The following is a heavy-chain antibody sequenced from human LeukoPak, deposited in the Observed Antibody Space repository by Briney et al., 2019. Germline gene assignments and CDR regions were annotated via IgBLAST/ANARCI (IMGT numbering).Heavy chain of an antibody. CDR1: RFTFSNYW. CDR3: ARDRCSITSCFIDY. D-gene: IGHD2-2*01. J-gene: IGHJ4*02. CDR2: IKQDGSEK. V-gene: IGHV3-7*04. Sequence: PGGSLRPSCAVSRFTFSNYWMSWVRQAPGKRLKWVSNIKQDGSEKYYIDSAKGRFTISRYNAKNSRYLQMNSLRAEDRAVYNCARDRCSITSCFIDYWGQGTLVTVSS.